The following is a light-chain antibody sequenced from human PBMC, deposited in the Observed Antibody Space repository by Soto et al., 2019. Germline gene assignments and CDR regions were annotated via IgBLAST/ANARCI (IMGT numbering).Light chain of an antibody. CDR1: SSDVGSYNL. J-gene: IGLJ1*01. Sequence: SGLTQRASVSGFPGQSITIHCTGTSSDVGSYNLVSWYQQHPGKAPKLMIYEGSKRPSGVSNRFSGSKSGNTASLTISGLQAEDEADYYCCSYAGSSTYVFGTGTKVTVL. CDR2: EGS. CDR3: CSYAGSSTYV. V-gene: IGLV2-23*01.